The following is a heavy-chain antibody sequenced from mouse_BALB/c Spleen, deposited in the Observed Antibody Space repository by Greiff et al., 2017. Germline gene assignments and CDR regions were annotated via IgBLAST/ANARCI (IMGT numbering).Heavy chain of an antibody. V-gene: IGHV1-59*01. CDR3: ARGGVYYGSIYYAMDY. J-gene: IGHJ4*01. D-gene: IGHD1-1*01. Sequence: QVQLQQPGAELVKPGASVKMSCKASGYTFTSYWMHWVKQRPGQGLEWIGVIDPSDSYTSYNQKFKGKATLTVDTSSSTAYMQLSSLASEDSAVYYCARGGVYYGSIYYAMDYWGQGTSVTVSS. CDR2: IDPSDSYT. CDR1: GYTFTSYW.